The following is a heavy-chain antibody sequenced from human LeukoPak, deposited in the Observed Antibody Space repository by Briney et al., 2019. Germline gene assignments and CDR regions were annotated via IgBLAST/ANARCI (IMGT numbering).Heavy chain of an antibody. CDR1: GGTFSSYA. CDR2: IIPIFGTA. J-gene: IGHJ1*01. CDR3: AIPSSSGWSPLTPEYFQH. V-gene: IGHV1-69*01. D-gene: IGHD6-19*01. Sequence: GSSVKVSCKASGGTFSSYAISWVRQAPGQGLEWMGGIIPIFGTANYAQKFQGRVTITADESTSTAYMELSSLRSEDTAVYYCAIPSSSGWSPLTPEYFQHWGQGTLVTVSS.